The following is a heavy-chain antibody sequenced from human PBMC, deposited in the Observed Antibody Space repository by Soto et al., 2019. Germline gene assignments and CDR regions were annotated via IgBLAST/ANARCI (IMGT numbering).Heavy chain of an antibody. Sequence: EVQLLESGGGLVQPGGSLRLSCAASGFTFSTYALTWVRQAPGKGLEWVSSIGTHADTTYYVDSVKGRFSISRDNSKNTVDLQMSSLSAEDTAVYYCARPYVEVDVNDAFDIWGRGTMVTVSS. CDR3: ARPYVEVDVNDAFDI. V-gene: IGHV3-23*01. CDR1: GFTFSTYA. D-gene: IGHD3-16*01. CDR2: IGTHADTT. J-gene: IGHJ3*02.